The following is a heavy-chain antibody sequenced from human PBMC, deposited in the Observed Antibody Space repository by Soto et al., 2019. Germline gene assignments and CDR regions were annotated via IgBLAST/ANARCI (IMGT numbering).Heavy chain of an antibody. V-gene: IGHV1-69*13. D-gene: IGHD4-17*01. Sequence: ASVKVSCKASGGTFSSYTISWVRQAPGQGLEWMGRIIPIFGTANYAQKFQGRVTITADESTSTAYMELSSLRSEDTAVYYCARDPVLATVTNYFDYWGQGTLVTVSS. CDR2: IIPIFGTA. CDR1: GGTFSSYT. J-gene: IGHJ4*02. CDR3: ARDPVLATVTNYFDY.